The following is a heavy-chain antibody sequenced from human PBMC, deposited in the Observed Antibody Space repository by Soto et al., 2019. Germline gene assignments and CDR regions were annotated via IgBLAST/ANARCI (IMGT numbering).Heavy chain of an antibody. Sequence: GGSLRLSCAASGFTFSSYSMNWVRQAPGKGLEWVSYISSSSSTIYYADSVKGRFTISRDNAKNSLYLQMNSLRAEDTAVYYCARLPLESGCTNGVCYTDYWGQGTLVTVSS. CDR2: ISSSSSTI. D-gene: IGHD2-8*01. V-gene: IGHV3-48*01. J-gene: IGHJ4*02. CDR3: ARLPLESGCTNGVCYTDY. CDR1: GFTFSSYS.